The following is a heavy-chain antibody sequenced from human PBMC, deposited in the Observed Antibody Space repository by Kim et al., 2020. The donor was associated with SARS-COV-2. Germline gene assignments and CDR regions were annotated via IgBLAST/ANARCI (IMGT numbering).Heavy chain of an antibody. Sequence: GGSLRLSCEASGFSFSSHWMSWVRQAPGQGPVWVSHMDSDGTFTIYADSVKGRFTISRDNAKNRLYLQMNNLTVDDTAIYYCARGENYFWEKPDFWGQGTLDSLSS. CDR1: GFSFSSHW. J-gene: IGHJ4*02. V-gene: IGHV3-74*01. CDR2: MDSDGTFT. D-gene: IGHD3-3*01. CDR3: ARGENYFWEKPDF.